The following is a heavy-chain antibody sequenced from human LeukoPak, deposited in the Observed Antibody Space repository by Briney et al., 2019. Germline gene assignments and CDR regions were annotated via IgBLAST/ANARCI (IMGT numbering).Heavy chain of an antibody. Sequence: SETLSLTCTVSGGSISSYYWSWIRQPPGKGLEWIGYVSYSGSTNYNPSLKSRVTISVDTSKNQFSLRLTSVTAEDTAVYYCARVGSWSFDYWGQGTLVTVSS. V-gene: IGHV4-59*01. D-gene: IGHD6-13*01. J-gene: IGHJ4*02. CDR3: ARVGSWSFDY. CDR2: VSYSGST. CDR1: GGSISSYY.